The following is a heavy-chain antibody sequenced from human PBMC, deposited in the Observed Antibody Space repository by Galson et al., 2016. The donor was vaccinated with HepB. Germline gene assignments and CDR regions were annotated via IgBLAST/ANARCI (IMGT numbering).Heavy chain of an antibody. V-gene: IGHV4-61*08. Sequence: SETLSLTCTVSGDSVNSGGYSWNWIRQPPGKGLEWIGYVFYSGSTNYNPSLKSRVTISLDTSKNQFSLKVISVTAADTAVYFCARDQIEEGQDFWSGSPLHYYYGLDVWGQGTTVTVSS. CDR2: VFYSGST. CDR3: ARDQIEEGQDFWSGSPLHYYYGLDV. J-gene: IGHJ6*02. CDR1: GDSVNSGGYS. D-gene: IGHD3-3*01.